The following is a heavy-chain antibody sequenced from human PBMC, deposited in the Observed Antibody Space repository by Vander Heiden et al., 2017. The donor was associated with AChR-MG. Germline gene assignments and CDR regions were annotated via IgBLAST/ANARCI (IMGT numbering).Heavy chain of an antibody. D-gene: IGHD3-16*01. CDR1: GYSFTGYF. CDR2: NNLISGGG. V-gene: IGHV1-2*01. CDR3: ARVGSYSFLDI. J-gene: IGHJ3*02. Sequence: QVQLVQSGAAVKNPGASVRVSCRASGYSFTGYFIPWVRQAPGHAPAGMGRNNLISGGGKYASEVHGRVYRTKYTSITKAYMELTSLTVDDAFVDFCARVGSYSFLDIWVQRTVGTVSS.